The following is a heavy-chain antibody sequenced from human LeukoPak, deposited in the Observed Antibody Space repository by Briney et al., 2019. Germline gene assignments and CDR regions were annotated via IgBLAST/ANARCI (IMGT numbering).Heavy chain of an antibody. J-gene: IGHJ4*02. CDR2: INPRGTST. D-gene: IGHD1-26*01. CDR1: GYSFTSHY. CDR3: ARGTSGSYYS. Sequence: ASVKVSCKASGYSFTSHYMHWVRRAPGQGLEWMGVINPRGTSTIYAEKFQGRILMTRDMSTTTDYMELSSLKSEDTAVYYCARGTSGSYYSWGQGTLVIVSS. V-gene: IGHV1-46*01.